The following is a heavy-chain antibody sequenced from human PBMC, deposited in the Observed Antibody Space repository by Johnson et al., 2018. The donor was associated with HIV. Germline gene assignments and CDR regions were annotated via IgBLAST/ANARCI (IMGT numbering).Heavy chain of an antibody. CDR1: GFTVSSNY. Sequence: VQVVESGGGLIQPGGSLRLSCAASGFTVSSNYMSWVRQAPGKGLEWVSVIYSGGSTYYADSVKGRFTISRDNSKNTRYLQMNSLRAEDPAVYYCASSGSYWGLNALDIWGQGTMVTVSS. CDR2: IYSGGST. CDR3: ASSGSYWGLNALDI. D-gene: IGHD1-26*01. V-gene: IGHV3-53*01. J-gene: IGHJ3*02.